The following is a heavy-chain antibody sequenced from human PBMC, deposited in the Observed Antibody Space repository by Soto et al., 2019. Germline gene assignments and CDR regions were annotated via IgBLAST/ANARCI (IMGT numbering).Heavy chain of an antibody. CDR2: IGTAGDT. J-gene: IGHJ6*02. V-gene: IGHV3-13*01. Sequence: GGSLRLSCAASGFPFSSYDMHWVRPATGKGLEWVSAIGTAGDTYYPGSVRGRFTTSRENAKNSLYLQMNSLRAGDTAVYYCARARHYYYYYGMDVWGQGTTVTVSS. CDR1: GFPFSSYD. CDR3: ARARHYYYYYGMDV.